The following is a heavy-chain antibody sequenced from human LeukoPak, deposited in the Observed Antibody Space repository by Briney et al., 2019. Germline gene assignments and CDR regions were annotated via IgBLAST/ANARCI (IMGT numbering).Heavy chain of an antibody. J-gene: IGHJ5*02. CDR3: ASGRSSIPWFDP. D-gene: IGHD6-6*01. V-gene: IGHV4-39*06. CDR2: IYHSGST. Sequence: SETLSLTCTVSGGSISSSSYYWGWIRQPPGKGLEWIGRIYHSGSTYYNPSLKSRVTISVDTSKNQFALKLSSVTAADTAVYYCASGRSSIPWFDPWGQGTLVTVSS. CDR1: GGSISSSSYY.